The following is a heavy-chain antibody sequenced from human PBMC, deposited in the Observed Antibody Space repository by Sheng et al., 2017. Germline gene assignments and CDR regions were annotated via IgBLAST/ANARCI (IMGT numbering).Heavy chain of an antibody. Sequence: QLQLQESGPGLVKPSETLSLTCTVSGGSISSSSYYWGWIRQPPGKGLEWIGSIYYSGSTYYNPSLKSRVTISVDTSKNQFSLKLSSVTAADTAVYYCVRARVVTAIHAFDIWGQGTMVTVSS. D-gene: IGHD2-21*02. CDR1: GGSISSSSYY. V-gene: IGHV4-39*07. CDR3: VRARVVTAIHAFDI. J-gene: IGHJ3*02. CDR2: IYYSGST.